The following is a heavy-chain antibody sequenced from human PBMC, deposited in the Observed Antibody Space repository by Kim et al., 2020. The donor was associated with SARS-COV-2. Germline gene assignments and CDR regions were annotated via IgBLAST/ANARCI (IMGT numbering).Heavy chain of an antibody. J-gene: IGHJ4*02. CDR1: GFTVSNNY. CDR3: ARDTPTMATIY. CDR2: IYSDGST. D-gene: IGHD5-18*01. V-gene: IGHV3-66*01. Sequence: GGSLRLSCAASGFTVSNNYLSWVRQAPGKGLEWVSVIYSDGSTYYADSVKGRFTISRDNSKNTLYLQVNSLRAEDTAVYYCARDTPTMATIYWGQGTLGT.